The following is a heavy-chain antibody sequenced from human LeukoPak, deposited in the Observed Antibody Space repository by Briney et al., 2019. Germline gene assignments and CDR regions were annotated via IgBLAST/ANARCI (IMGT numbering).Heavy chain of an antibody. Sequence: SETLSLTCTVSGGSISSSSYYWGWIRQPPGKGLEWIGSIYYSGSTYYNPSLKSRVTISVDTSKNQFSLKLSSVTAADTAVYYCARAPGYCSSTSCLGPFDIWGQGTMVTVSS. D-gene: IGHD2-2*01. CDR2: IYYSGST. CDR1: GGSISSSSYY. CDR3: ARAPGYCSSTSCLGPFDI. V-gene: IGHV4-39*07. J-gene: IGHJ3*02.